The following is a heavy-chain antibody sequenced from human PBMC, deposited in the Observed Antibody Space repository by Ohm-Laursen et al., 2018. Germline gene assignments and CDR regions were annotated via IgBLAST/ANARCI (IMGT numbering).Heavy chain of an antibody. CDR3: ARDRDQWELGWFDP. Sequence: SETLSLTWTVSGGSISSYYWSWIRQPPGKGLEWIGYIYYSGSTNYNPSLKSRVTISVDTSKNQFSLKLSSVTAADTAVYYCARDRDQWELGWFDPWGQGTLVTVSS. CDR2: IYYSGST. J-gene: IGHJ5*02. D-gene: IGHD1-26*01. CDR1: GGSISSYY. V-gene: IGHV4-59*01.